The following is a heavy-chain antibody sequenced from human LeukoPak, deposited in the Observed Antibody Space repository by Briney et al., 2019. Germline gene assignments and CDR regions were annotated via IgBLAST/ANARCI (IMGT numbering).Heavy chain of an antibody. J-gene: IGHJ4*02. CDR3: ARGTGYSSGSWGYYFDY. D-gene: IGHD6-19*01. CDR2: INHSGST. Sequence: GSLRLSCAASGFTFSSYAMSWVRQPPGKGLEWIGEINHSGSTNYNPSLKSRVTISVDTSKNQFSLKLSSVTAADTAVYYCARGTGYSSGSWGYYFDYWGQGTLVTVSS. CDR1: GFTFSSYA. V-gene: IGHV4-34*01.